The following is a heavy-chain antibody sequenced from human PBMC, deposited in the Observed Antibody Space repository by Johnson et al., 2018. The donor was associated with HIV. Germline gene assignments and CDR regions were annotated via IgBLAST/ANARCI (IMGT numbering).Heavy chain of an antibody. V-gene: IGHV3-NL1*01. CDR1: GFTFTSYG. CDR3: ARDQRNGWNRGAFDI. D-gene: IGHD5-24*01. J-gene: IGHJ3*02. CDR2: IYSGGST. Sequence: QMPLVESRGGVVQPGPSLRLSCSASGFTFTSYGMHWVRQAPGKGLEWVAVIYSGGSTYYADSVNGRFTISRDNSKNTLYLHMNSLRAEDTAVYYCARDQRNGWNRGAFDIWGQGTVVTVSS.